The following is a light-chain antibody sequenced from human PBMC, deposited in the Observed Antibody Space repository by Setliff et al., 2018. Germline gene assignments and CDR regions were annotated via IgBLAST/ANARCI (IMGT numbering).Light chain of an antibody. CDR1: SSNIGSHS. CDR3: ATWDDSLNGYV. J-gene: IGLJ1*01. Sequence: QSVLTQPPSASGTPGQRVTISCSGSSSNIGSHSVSWYQQLPGTAPKLLIYKNSQRSSGVPDRFSGSKSGMSASLAISGLQSEDEADYHCATWDDSLNGYVFASGTRSPS. V-gene: IGLV1-44*01. CDR2: KNS.